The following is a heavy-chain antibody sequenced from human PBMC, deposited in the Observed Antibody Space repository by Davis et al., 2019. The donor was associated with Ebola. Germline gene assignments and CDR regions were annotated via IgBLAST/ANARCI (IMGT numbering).Heavy chain of an antibody. CDR2: INPSGGST. D-gene: IGHD2-2*02. J-gene: IGHJ4*02. CDR1: GYTFTSYY. V-gene: IGHV1-46*01. CDR3: ARDDIVVVPAAIGDDY. Sequence: AASVKVSCKASGYTFTSYYMHWVRQAPGQGLEWMGIINPSGGSTSYAQKFQGRVTITADKSTSTAYMELSSLRSEDTAVYYCARDDIVVVPAAIGDDYWGQGTLVTVSS.